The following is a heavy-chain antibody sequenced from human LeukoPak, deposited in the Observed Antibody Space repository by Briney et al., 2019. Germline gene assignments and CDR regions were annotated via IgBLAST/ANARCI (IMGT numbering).Heavy chain of an antibody. CDR1: GYTFTSYG. D-gene: IGHD1-26*01. V-gene: IGHV1-18*01. Sequence: GASVKVSCKASGYTFTSYGISWVRQAPGQGLEWMGWISAYNGNTNYAQKLQGRVTMTTDTSTSTAYMELRSLRSDDTAVYYCARSVSGSYYNWFDPWGQGTLVTVSS. CDR3: ARSVSGSYYNWFDP. CDR2: ISAYNGNT. J-gene: IGHJ5*02.